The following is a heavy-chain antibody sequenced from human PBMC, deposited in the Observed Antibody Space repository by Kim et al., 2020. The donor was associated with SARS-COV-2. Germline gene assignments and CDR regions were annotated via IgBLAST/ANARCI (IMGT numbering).Heavy chain of an antibody. CDR2: IIPIFGTA. Sequence: SVKVSCKASGGTFSSYAISWVRQAPGQGLEWMGGIIPIFGTANYAQKFQGRVTITADESTSTAYMELSSLRSEDTAVYYCARGGLFLWFGELVGNWFDPWGQGTLVTVSS. CDR1: GGTFSSYA. D-gene: IGHD3-10*01. V-gene: IGHV1-69*13. CDR3: ARGGLFLWFGELVGNWFDP. J-gene: IGHJ5*02.